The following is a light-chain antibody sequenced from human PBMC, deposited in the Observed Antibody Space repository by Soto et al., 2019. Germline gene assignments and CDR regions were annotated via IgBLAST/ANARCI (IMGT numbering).Light chain of an antibody. V-gene: IGKV1-5*03. J-gene: IGKJ1*01. CDR2: KAS. Sequence: IQMTQSPSSLSASVGDRVTITCRASQSISSYLNWYQQKPGKAPNLLIHKASHLESGVPSRFSGSGSGTEFTLTISSLQPGDFATYYCQHYNTYPWPFGQGTKVAIK. CDR1: QSISSY. CDR3: QHYNTYPWP.